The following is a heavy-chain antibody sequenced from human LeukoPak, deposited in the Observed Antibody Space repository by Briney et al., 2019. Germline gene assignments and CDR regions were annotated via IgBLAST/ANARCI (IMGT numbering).Heavy chain of an antibody. CDR3: ARGAYGSGSYYFDY. D-gene: IGHD3-10*01. Sequence: QPGRSLRLSCAASGFTFNSYGMHWVRQAPGKGLEWVAVIWYDGSNKYYADSVKGRFTISRDNSKNTLYLQMNSLGAEDTAVYYCARGAYGSGSYYFDYWGQGTLVTVSS. CDR1: GFTFNSYG. V-gene: IGHV3-33*01. J-gene: IGHJ4*02. CDR2: IWYDGSNK.